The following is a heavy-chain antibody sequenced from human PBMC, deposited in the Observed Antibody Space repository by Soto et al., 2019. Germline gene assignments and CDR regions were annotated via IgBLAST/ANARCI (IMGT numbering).Heavy chain of an antibody. J-gene: IGHJ4*02. CDR2: IYPGDSDT. CDR3: ARQEVTTLFLY. D-gene: IGHD4-17*01. CDR1: GYSYSSYW. V-gene: IGHV5-51*01. Sequence: SLKISCKGSGYSYSSYWIGWVRQMPGKGLEWMGIIYPGDSDTRYSPSFQGQVTISADKSISTAYLQWSSLKASDTAMYYCARQEVTTLFLYWGQGTQVTVSS.